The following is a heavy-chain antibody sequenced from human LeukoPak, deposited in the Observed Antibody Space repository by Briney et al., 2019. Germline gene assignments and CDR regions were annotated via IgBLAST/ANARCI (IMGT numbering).Heavy chain of an antibody. CDR2: ISSSGVI. D-gene: IGHD3-3*01. Sequence: SETLSLTCTVSGDSLSSCCWSWLRQPAGRGLEWIGRISSSGVINYNPSLKSRVTMSVDTSKNQFSLKLTSVTAADTALYYCARGPYLGGSYKGAFDIWGQGTMVTVSS. V-gene: IGHV4-4*07. CDR1: GDSLSSCC. J-gene: IGHJ3*02. CDR3: ARGPYLGGSYKGAFDI.